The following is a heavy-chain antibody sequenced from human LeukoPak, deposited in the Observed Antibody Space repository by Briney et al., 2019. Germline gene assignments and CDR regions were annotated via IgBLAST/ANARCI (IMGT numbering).Heavy chain of an antibody. D-gene: IGHD6-13*01. J-gene: IGHJ5*02. CDR1: GDSVSNNRAT. CDR3: ARLAGIAAAGPLVFWGRGPRKTTFDP. Sequence: SQTLSLTCVISGDSVSNNRATWNWIRQSPSRGLEWLGRTYYRPKWYNDYAVSVKSRITINPDTSKNQFSLQLNSVTPEDTAVYYCARLAGIAAAGPLVFWGRGPRKTTFDPWGQGTLVTVSS. V-gene: IGHV6-1*01. CDR2: TYYRPKWYN.